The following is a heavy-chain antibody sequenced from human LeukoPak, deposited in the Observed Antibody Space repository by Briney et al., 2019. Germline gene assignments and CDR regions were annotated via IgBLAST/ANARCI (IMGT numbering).Heavy chain of an antibody. CDR3: ARGRITMIVVVTYFDY. Sequence: SETLSLTCAVYGGSFSVYYWSWIRQPPGKGLEWMGEINHSGSTNYNPSLKSRVTISVDTSKNQFSPKLSSVTAADTAVYYCARGRITMIVVVTYFDYWGQGTLVTVSS. CDR2: INHSGST. J-gene: IGHJ4*02. V-gene: IGHV4-34*01. CDR1: GGSFSVYY. D-gene: IGHD3-22*01.